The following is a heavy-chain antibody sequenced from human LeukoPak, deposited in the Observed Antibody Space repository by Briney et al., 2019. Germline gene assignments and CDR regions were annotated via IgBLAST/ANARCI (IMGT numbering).Heavy chain of an antibody. J-gene: IGHJ4*02. D-gene: IGHD1-26*01. Sequence: ASVKVSCKASGYTFTSYDINWVRQAPGQGLEWMGWINPNSGGTNYAQKFQGRVTMTRDTSISTAYMELSRLRSDDTAVYYCARPAEGIVGASRYFDYWGQGTLVTVSS. CDR2: INPNSGGT. CDR1: GYTFTSYD. CDR3: ARPAEGIVGASRYFDY. V-gene: IGHV1-2*02.